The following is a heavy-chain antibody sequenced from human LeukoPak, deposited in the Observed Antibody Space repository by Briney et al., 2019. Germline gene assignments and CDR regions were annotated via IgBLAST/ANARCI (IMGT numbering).Heavy chain of an antibody. CDR3: AKGTYHDSSGHYYFDC. J-gene: IGHJ4*02. V-gene: IGHV3-23*01. Sequence: GGSLRLSCAASGFSIRGYWMHWVRQAPGKGLEWVSAISGSGISTYYPDSVKGRFTISRDNSKNTLYLQVNSLRAEDTAVYYCAKGTYHDSSGHYYFDCWGQGTLVTVSS. CDR1: GFSIRGYW. D-gene: IGHD3-22*01. CDR2: ISGSGIST.